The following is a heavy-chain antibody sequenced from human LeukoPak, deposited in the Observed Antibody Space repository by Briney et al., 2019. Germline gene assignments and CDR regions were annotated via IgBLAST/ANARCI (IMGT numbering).Heavy chain of an antibody. CDR2: IYYSGST. CDR3: ASILYSSRWHYFDY. CDR1: GGSINNYY. D-gene: IGHD6-13*01. Sequence: KPSETLSLTCTVTGGSINNYYWSWIRQPPGKGLEWIGYIYYSGSTNYNPSLKSRLTISLDTSKNQFSLKLSSVTAADTAVYYCASILYSSRWHYFDYWGQGTLVTVSS. J-gene: IGHJ4*02. V-gene: IGHV4-59*08.